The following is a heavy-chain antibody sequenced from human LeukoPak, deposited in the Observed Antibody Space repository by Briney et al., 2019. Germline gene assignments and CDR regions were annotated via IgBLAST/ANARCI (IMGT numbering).Heavy chain of an antibody. J-gene: IGHJ4*02. V-gene: IGHV4-34*01. CDR1: GGSFRGYY. Sequence: SETLSLTCAVYGGSFRGYYWSWIRQPPGEGLEWIGEINHSGSTNYNSSLKSRVTISLDTSMKKFSLKLNSVTAADTAVYYCASTERCSTTCPLDYWGQGTLVTVAS. CDR3: ASTERCSTTCPLDY. D-gene: IGHD2-2*01. CDR2: INHSGST.